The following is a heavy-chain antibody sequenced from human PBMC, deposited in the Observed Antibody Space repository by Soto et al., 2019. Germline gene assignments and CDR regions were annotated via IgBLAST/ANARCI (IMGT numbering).Heavy chain of an antibody. J-gene: IGHJ3*02. CDR1: GFTFSSYS. V-gene: IGHV3-48*02. D-gene: IGHD5-12*01. CDR3: ARVHLHVEMATYAFDI. Sequence: GGSLRLSCAASGFTFSSYSMNWVRQAPGKGLEWVSYISSSSSTIYYADSVKGRFTISRDNAKNSLYLQMNSLRDEDTAVYYCARVHLHVEMATYAFDIWGQGTMVTVSS. CDR2: ISSSSSTI.